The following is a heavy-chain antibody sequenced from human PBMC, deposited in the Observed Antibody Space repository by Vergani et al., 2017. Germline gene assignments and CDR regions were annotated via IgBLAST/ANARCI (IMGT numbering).Heavy chain of an antibody. Sequence: QVQLVESAGGVVQPGRSLRLSCAASGFTFSSYGMHWVRQAPGKGLEWVAVISYDGSNKYYADSVKGRFTISRDNSKNTLYLQMNSLRAEDTAVYYCAMPYDSSAQGDYWGQGTLVTVSS. V-gene: IGHV3-30*03. D-gene: IGHD3-22*01. CDR1: GFTFSSYG. CDR3: AMPYDSSAQGDY. J-gene: IGHJ4*02. CDR2: ISYDGSNK.